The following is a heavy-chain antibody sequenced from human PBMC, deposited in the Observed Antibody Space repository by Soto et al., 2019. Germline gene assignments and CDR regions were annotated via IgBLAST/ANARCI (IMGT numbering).Heavy chain of an antibody. J-gene: IGHJ4*02. CDR2: ISSSSSYI. Sequence: GGSLRLSCAASGFTFSSYSMNWVRQAPGKGLEWVSSISSSSSYIYYADSVKGRFTISRDNAKNSLYLQMNSLRAEDTAVYYCARDVGLSYGSYLDYWGQGTLVTVSS. D-gene: IGHD5-18*01. CDR1: GFTFSSYS. CDR3: ARDVGLSYGSYLDY. V-gene: IGHV3-21*01.